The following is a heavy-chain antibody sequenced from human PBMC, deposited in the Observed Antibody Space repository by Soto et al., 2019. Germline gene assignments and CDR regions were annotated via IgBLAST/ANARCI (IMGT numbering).Heavy chain of an antibody. Sequence: GGCLRLSCAASGFTFSNAWMSWVRQAPGKGLEWVGRIKSKTDGGTTDYAAPVKGRFTISRDDSKNTLYLQMNSLKTEDTAVYSCTTDHPLYMTTFHCWGQGTMVTVSS. CDR2: IKSKTDGGTT. CDR3: TTDHPLYMTTFHC. J-gene: IGHJ4*02. D-gene: IGHD4-17*01. CDR1: GFTFSNAW. V-gene: IGHV3-15*01.